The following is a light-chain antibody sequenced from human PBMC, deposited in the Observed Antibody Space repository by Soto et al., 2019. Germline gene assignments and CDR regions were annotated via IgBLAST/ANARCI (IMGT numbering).Light chain of an antibody. CDR1: QSVSSSY. CDR3: QQYGSSLPYT. J-gene: IGKJ2*01. CDR2: GAS. V-gene: IGKV3-20*01. Sequence: EIVLTQSPGTLSLSPGERATLSCRASQSVSSSYLAWYHQKPGQAPRLLIYGASSRATGIPDMFSGSGSGTDVTLTISRLEPEDVAVYYCQQYGSSLPYTFGQGTKLEIK.